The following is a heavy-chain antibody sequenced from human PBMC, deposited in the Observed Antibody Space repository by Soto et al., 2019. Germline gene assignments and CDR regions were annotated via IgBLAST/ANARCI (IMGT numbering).Heavy chain of an antibody. Sequence: ASVKVSCKASGGTFSSYAISWVRQAPGQGLEWMGGIIPIFGTANYAQKFQGRVTITADESTSTAYMELSSLRSEDTAVYYCARKSDEYSSSSGSFDIWGQGTMVTVSS. J-gene: IGHJ3*02. CDR3: ARKSDEYSSSSGSFDI. CDR1: GGTFSSYA. V-gene: IGHV1-69*13. CDR2: IIPIFGTA. D-gene: IGHD6-6*01.